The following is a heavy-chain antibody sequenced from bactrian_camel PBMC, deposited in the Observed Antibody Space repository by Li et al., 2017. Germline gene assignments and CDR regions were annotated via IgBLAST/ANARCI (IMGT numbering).Heavy chain of an antibody. D-gene: IGHD5*01. Sequence: VQLVESGGGSVQAGTSLTLSCTISGATADKYCMAWYRQSPGKEREGVAAIRRDDLTAYTDSVKGRFTISKDNAGNSLFLHMTNLKPEDTAMYYCVADRARTGGSCSLVSGLYDYLGHGTQVT. CDR1: GATADKYC. V-gene: IGHV3S55*01. CDR2: IRRDDLT. J-gene: IGHJ4*01. CDR3: VADRARTGGSCSLVSGLYDY.